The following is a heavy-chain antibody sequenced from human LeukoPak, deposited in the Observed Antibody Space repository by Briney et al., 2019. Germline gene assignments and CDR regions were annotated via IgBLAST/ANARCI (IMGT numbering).Heavy chain of an antibody. J-gene: IGHJ4*02. CDR1: GYTFIDYY. V-gene: IGHV1-2*02. CDR2: INPNSGAT. D-gene: IGHD1-1*01. Sequence: ASVTVSCMPSGYTFIDYYVHWVRQAPGQGLEWMGWINPNSGATNSAQNLQGRVTLTRDKSMTTAYLDLSGLTYDDTAVYYCARSRMTTLPGFDYWGQGTLVTVSS. CDR3: ARSRMTTLPGFDY.